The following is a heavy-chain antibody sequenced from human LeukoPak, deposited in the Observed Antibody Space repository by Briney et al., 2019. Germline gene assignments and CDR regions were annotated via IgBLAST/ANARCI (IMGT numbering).Heavy chain of an antibody. CDR1: GFTVNSND. CDR2: IDSGGRT. J-gene: IGHJ5*02. V-gene: IGHV3-66*01. Sequence: GRSLRLSCAASGFTVNSNDMSWVRQAPGKGLEWVSVIDSGGRTFYADSVKGRFTISRDNFKNTLDLQMNSLRAEDTAVYYCARVPRGRYVSAWGQGTLVTVSS. D-gene: IGHD5-12*01. CDR3: ARVPRGRYVSA.